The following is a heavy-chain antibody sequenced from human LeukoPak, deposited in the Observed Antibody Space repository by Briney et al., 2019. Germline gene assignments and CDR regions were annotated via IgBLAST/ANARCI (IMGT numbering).Heavy chain of an antibody. CDR3: ARDGSSWDY. CDR2: ISGGASTI. Sequence: GGSLRLSCAASGFTFSDYYMIWIRQAPGKGPEWVSCISGGASTIRYADSVRGRFTISRDNARNSLYLQMNSLRDEDTAVYYCARDGSSWDYWGQGTLVTVSS. V-gene: IGHV3-11*04. J-gene: IGHJ4*02. D-gene: IGHD6-13*01. CDR1: GFTFSDYY.